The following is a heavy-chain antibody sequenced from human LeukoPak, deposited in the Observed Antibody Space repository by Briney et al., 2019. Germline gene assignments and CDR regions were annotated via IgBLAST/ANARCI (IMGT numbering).Heavy chain of an antibody. J-gene: IGHJ4*02. CDR2: IFYSGST. CDR3: ARRQGSSSYIDN. V-gene: IGHV4-39*01. D-gene: IGHD6-13*01. Sequence: PSETLSLTRTVSGGSISSSSYYWVWIRQPSEKGLEWIGNIFYSGSTYYNPSLKSRVTISVDTSKNQFSLKLSSVTAADTAVYYCARRQGSSSYIDNWGQGTLVTVSS. CDR1: GGSISSSSYY.